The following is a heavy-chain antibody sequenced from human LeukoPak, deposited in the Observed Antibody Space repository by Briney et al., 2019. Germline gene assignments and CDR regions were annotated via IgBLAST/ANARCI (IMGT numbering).Heavy chain of an antibody. Sequence: GGSLRLSCAASGFTVSSNYMSWVRQAPGKGLEWVSVIYSGGSTYYADSVKGRFTISRDNSKNTLYLQMNSLRAEDTAVYYCAKEVPATYYYYGMDVWGQGTTVTVSS. CDR2: IYSGGST. CDR1: GFTVSSNY. D-gene: IGHD2-2*01. J-gene: IGHJ6*02. CDR3: AKEVPATYYYYGMDV. V-gene: IGHV3-66*01.